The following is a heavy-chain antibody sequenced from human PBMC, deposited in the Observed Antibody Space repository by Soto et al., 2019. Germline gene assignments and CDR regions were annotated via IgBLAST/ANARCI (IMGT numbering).Heavy chain of an antibody. CDR1: GFTFDDYT. V-gene: IGHV3-43*01. Sequence: PGGSLRLSCAASGFTFDDYTTHWVRQAPGKGLEWVSLFSWDGGSTYYADSVKGRFTISRDNSKNSLYLQMNSLRTEDTALYYCAKDSRPYYYDSSGYPPYYYGMDVWGQGTTVTVSS. J-gene: IGHJ6*02. D-gene: IGHD3-22*01. CDR2: FSWDGGST. CDR3: AKDSRPYYYDSSGYPPYYYGMDV.